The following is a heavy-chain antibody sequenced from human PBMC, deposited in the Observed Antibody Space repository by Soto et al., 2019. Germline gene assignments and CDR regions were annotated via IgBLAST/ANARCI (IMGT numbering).Heavy chain of an antibody. CDR3: AREGLYYGDYGPPTYYYYYYMDV. Sequence: ASVKVSCKASGYTFTSNGISWVRQAPGQGLEWTGWISAYNGNTNYAQKLQGRVTMTTDTSTSTAYMELRSLRSDDTAVYYCAREGLYYGDYGPPTYYYYYYMDVWGKGTTVTVSS. J-gene: IGHJ6*03. CDR2: ISAYNGNT. CDR1: GYTFTSNG. D-gene: IGHD4-17*01. V-gene: IGHV1-18*01.